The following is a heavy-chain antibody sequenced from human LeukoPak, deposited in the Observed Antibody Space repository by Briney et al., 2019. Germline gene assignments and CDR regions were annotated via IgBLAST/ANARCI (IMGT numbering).Heavy chain of an antibody. V-gene: IGHV3-7*01. CDR2: IKQDGSEK. Sequence: GGSLRLSCAASGFTFSSYWMSWVGQAPGKWLEWVANIKQDGSEKYYVDSVKGRFTISRDNAKNSLYLQMNSLRAEGTAVYYCVRDNDSSGYYVDAFDIWGQGTMVTVSS. D-gene: IGHD3-22*01. J-gene: IGHJ3*02. CDR1: GFTFSSYW. CDR3: VRDNDSSGYYVDAFDI.